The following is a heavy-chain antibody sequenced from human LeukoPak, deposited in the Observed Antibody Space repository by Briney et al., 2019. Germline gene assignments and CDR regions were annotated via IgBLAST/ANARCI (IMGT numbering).Heavy chain of an antibody. Sequence: SETLSLTCAVYGGSFSGDYWSWICQPPGKGLEWIGEINHSGSTNYNPSLKSRVTISVDTSKNQFSLKMSYVTAADTAVYYCARVGGTRDYWGQGTLVTVSS. CDR3: ARVGGTRDY. J-gene: IGHJ4*02. D-gene: IGHD5-12*01. V-gene: IGHV4-34*01. CDR2: INHSGST. CDR1: GGSFSGDY.